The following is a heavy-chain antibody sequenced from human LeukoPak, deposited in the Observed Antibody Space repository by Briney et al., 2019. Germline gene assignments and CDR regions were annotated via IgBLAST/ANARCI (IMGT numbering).Heavy chain of an antibody. V-gene: IGHV3-69-1*01. J-gene: IGHJ4*02. Sequence: PGGSLRLSCAASGFTFSTYPMTWVRQAPGKGLEWISHIRDSGTTDYADSVKGRFTISRDNAKNSLYLQLSSLRAEGTAVYYCARDHDFAFDNWGQGTLVTVSS. D-gene: IGHD2-21*02. CDR1: GFTFSTYP. CDR2: IRDSGTT. CDR3: ARDHDFAFDN.